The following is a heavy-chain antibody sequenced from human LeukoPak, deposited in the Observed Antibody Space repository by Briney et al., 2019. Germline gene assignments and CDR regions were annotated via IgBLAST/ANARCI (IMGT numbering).Heavy chain of an antibody. D-gene: IGHD3-22*01. CDR3: ATTSGYFDSSGFDP. Sequence: SETLSLTCAVYGGSFSGYYWSWIRQPPGKGLEWIGEINHSGSTNYNPSLKSRVTISVDTSKNQFSLKLSSVTAADTAVYYCATTSGYFDSSGFDPWGQGTLVTVSS. V-gene: IGHV4-34*01. CDR2: INHSGST. J-gene: IGHJ5*02. CDR1: GGSFSGYY.